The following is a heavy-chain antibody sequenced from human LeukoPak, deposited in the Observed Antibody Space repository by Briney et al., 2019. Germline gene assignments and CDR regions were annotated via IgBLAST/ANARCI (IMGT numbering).Heavy chain of an antibody. CDR3: AKAVDWNDGGFDY. CDR1: GFTFDDYA. Sequence: PGGSLRLSCAASGFTFDDYAMHWVRQAPGKGLEWVSLISWDGGSTYYADSVKGRFTISRDNSKNSLYLQMNGLRAEDTALYYCAKAVDWNDGGFDYWGQGTLVTVSS. J-gene: IGHJ4*02. D-gene: IGHD1-1*01. CDR2: ISWDGGST. V-gene: IGHV3-43D*03.